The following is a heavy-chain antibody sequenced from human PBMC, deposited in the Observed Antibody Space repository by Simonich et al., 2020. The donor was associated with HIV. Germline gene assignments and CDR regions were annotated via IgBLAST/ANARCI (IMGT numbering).Heavy chain of an antibody. CDR2: IDPEDAKT. V-gene: IGHV1-69-2*01. CDR1: GYTFTDYY. J-gene: IGHJ3*02. CDR3: ATKRGNLVGADAFDI. Sequence: EVQLVQSGAEVKKPGATVKISCKVSGYTFTDYYIHWVQQAPGEGLEWRGLIDPEDAKTIYAEKFQGRVTITADTSTDTAYMELSSLRSEDTAVYYCATKRGNLVGADAFDIWGQGTMVTVSS. D-gene: IGHD1-26*01.